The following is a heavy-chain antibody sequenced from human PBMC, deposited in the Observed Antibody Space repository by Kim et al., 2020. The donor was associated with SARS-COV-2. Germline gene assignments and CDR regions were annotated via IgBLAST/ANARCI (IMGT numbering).Heavy chain of an antibody. V-gene: IGHV6-1*01. D-gene: IGHD6-13*01. CDR2: TYYRSKWYN. Sequence: SQTLSLTCAISGDSVSSNSAAWNWIRQSPSRGLEWLGRTYYRSKWYNDYAVSVKSRITINPDTSKNQFSLQLNSVTPEDTAVYYCARGPYSSSWRVTDGMDVWGQGTTVTVSS. J-gene: IGHJ6*02. CDR1: GDSVSSNSAA. CDR3: ARGPYSSSWRVTDGMDV.